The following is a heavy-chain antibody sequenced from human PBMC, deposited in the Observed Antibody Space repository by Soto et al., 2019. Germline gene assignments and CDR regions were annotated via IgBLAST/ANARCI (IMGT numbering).Heavy chain of an antibody. CDR3: AKELKKRRLTPQEIDY. Sequence: QVQLVESGGGVVQPGRSLRLSCAASGFTFSSYGMHWVRQAPGKGLEWVAAISYDGSNKYYADSVKGRLTISRDNSKNTLYLQMNSPRAEDTAVYYCAKELKKRRLTPQEIDYWGQGTLVTVSS. CDR2: ISYDGSNK. D-gene: IGHD2-8*01. J-gene: IGHJ4*02. V-gene: IGHV3-30*18. CDR1: GFTFSSYG.